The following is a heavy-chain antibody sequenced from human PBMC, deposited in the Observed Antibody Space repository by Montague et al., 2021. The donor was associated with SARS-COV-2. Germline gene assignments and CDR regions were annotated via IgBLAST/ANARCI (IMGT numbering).Heavy chain of an antibody. CDR1: GGSISSGSYY. J-gene: IGHJ6*03. V-gene: IGHV4-61*02. CDR2: IYTSGST. CDR3: AVGSLGTYYYYMDV. Sequence: TLSLTCTVSGGSISSGSYYWSWIRQPAGKGLEWIGRIYTSGSTNYNPSLKSRVTISVDTSKNQFSLKLSSVTAADTAVYYCAVGSLGTYYYYMDVWGKGTTVTVSS. D-gene: IGHD1-1*01.